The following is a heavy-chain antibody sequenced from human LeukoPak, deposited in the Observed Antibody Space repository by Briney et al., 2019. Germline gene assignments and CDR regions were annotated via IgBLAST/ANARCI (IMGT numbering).Heavy chain of an antibody. CDR3: ARAYGDSLYYGMDV. D-gene: IGHD4-17*01. CDR2: FDPEDGET. V-gene: IGHV1-24*01. Sequence: GASVKVSCKVFGYTLTELSMHWVRQAPGKGLEWMGGFDPEDGETIYAQKFQGRVTMTEDTSTDTAYMELSSLRSEDTAVYYCARAYGDSLYYGMDVWGQGTTVTVSS. J-gene: IGHJ6*02. CDR1: GYTLTELS.